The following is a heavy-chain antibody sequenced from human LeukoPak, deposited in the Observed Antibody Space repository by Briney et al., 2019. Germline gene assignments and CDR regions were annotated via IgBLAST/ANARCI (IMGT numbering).Heavy chain of an antibody. CDR2: INHNGNVN. D-gene: IGHD3-16*01. CDR3: ARGGGLDV. J-gene: IGHJ6*02. V-gene: IGHV3-7*03. Sequence: GGSRRPSCEASGFTFSSYWMNWARQAPGRGLEWVASINHNGNVNYYVDSVKGRFTISRDNAKNSLYLQMSNLRAEDTAVYFCARGGGLDVWGQGATVTVSS. CDR1: GFTFSSYW.